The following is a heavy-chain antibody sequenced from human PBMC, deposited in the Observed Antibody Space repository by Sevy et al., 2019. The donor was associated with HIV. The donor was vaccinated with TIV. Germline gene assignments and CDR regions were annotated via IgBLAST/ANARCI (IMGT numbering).Heavy chain of an antibody. CDR1: GFTFSSYE. CDR3: ARGRAYYYGSGSFNY. D-gene: IGHD3-10*01. CDR2: NSSSGSTI. J-gene: IGHJ4*02. V-gene: IGHV3-48*03. Sequence: GGSLRLSCAASGFTFSSYEMNWVRQAPGKGLEWVSYNSSSGSTIYYADSVKGRFTISRDNAKNSLYLQMNSLRAEDTAGYYCARGRAYYYGSGSFNYWGQGTLVTVSS.